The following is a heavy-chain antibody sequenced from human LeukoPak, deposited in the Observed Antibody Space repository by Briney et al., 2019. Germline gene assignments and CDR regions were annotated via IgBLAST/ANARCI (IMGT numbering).Heavy chain of an antibody. CDR1: GYTFTGYY. Sequence: ASVKDSFKASGYTFTGYYMQSVRQAPVQGLECIGRSNPNSGGTTYAQKLQGRVTMTRDTSISTAYMELSRLRSDDTAVYFFTQKTEYEILTGYEFDPWGQGTLVAVSS. CDR3: TQKTEYEILTGYEFDP. V-gene: IGHV1-2*06. CDR2: SNPNSGGT. D-gene: IGHD3-9*01. J-gene: IGHJ5*02.